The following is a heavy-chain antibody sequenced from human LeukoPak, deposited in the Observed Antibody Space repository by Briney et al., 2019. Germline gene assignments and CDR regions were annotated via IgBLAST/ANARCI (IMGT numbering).Heavy chain of an antibody. CDR3: AREGRVNYDSSGYSAFDI. CDR1: GYTFTGYY. V-gene: IGHV1-2*02. Sequence: ASVKVSCKASGYTFTGYYMHWVRQAPGQGLEWMGWINPNSGGTNYAQKFQGRVTMTRDTSISTAYMELSRLRSDDTAVYYCAREGRVNYDSSGYSAFDIWGQGTMVTVSS. J-gene: IGHJ3*02. D-gene: IGHD3-22*01. CDR2: INPNSGGT.